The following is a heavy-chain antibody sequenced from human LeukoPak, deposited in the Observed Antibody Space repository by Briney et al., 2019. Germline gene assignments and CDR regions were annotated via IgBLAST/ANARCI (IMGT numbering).Heavy chain of an antibody. V-gene: IGHV4-38-2*01. CDR2: ISYGGST. CDR1: DYSISNDYY. CDR3: ARVGIVVVPAAMRPGGYYYYYMDV. Sequence: SETLSLTCGVSDYSISNDYYWGWIRQPPGKGLEWIASISYGGSTHYDASLKSRVTISVQTSKSQFSLQVRSVTAADTAVYYCARVGIVVVPAAMRPGGYYYYYMDVWGKGTTVTVSS. J-gene: IGHJ6*03. D-gene: IGHD2-2*01.